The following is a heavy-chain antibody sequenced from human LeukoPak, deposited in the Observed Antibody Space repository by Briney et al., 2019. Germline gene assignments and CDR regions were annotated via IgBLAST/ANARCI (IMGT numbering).Heavy chain of an antibody. CDR1: GFTFTNYA. CDR2: ISGSGGSS. CDR3: AKPLRDAGSFNYPYFDF. V-gene: IGHV3-23*01. Sequence: GGSLRLSCAASGFTFTNYAMNWVRQAPGKGLEWVSAISGSGGSSSYADSVRGRFTISRHNSNNMLYLQMNSLRAEDTAVYYCAKPLRDAGSFNYPYFDFWGQGTLVTVSS. D-gene: IGHD2-15*01. J-gene: IGHJ4*02.